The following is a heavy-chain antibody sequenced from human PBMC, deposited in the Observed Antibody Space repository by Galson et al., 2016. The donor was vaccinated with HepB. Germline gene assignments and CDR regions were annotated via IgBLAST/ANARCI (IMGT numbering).Heavy chain of an antibody. CDR1: GFNLNSYS. CDR3: ARVVYGSGSYYRFYDY. V-gene: IGHV3-48*02. J-gene: IGHJ4*02. CDR2: ITSSSSLI. Sequence: SLRLSCAVFGFNLNSYSMNWVRQAPGKGLERISYITSSSSLIFYPDSVKGRFTISRDNARNSLYLQMNILRDEDTAVYYCARVVYGSGSYYRFYDYWGQGTLVTVSS. D-gene: IGHD3-10*01.